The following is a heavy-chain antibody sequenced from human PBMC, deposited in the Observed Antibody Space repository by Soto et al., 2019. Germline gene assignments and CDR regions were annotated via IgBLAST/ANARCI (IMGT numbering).Heavy chain of an antibody. CDR3: AKDPYGSSWYYYMDV. CDR1: GFTFSSYG. CDR2: ISYDGSNK. Sequence: PGESLRLSCAASGFTFSSYGMHWVRQAPGKGLEWVAVISYDGSNKYYADSVKGRFTISRDNSKNTLYLQMNSLRAEDTAVYYCAKDPYGSSWYYYMDVWGKGTTVTVSS. J-gene: IGHJ6*03. D-gene: IGHD6-13*01. V-gene: IGHV3-30*18.